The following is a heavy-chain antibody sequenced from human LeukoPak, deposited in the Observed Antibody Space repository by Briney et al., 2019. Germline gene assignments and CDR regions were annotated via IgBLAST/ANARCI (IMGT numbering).Heavy chain of an antibody. V-gene: IGHV3-23*01. CDR3: AKNGRGYSSDYFDY. CDR2: ISGSGGST. J-gene: IGHJ4*02. D-gene: IGHD5-18*01. CDR1: GFTFSRYA. Sequence: PGGSLRLSCAASGFTFSRYAMSWVRQAPGKGLEWVSAISGSGGSTYYADSVKGRFTISRDNSKNTLYLQMNTLRAGDTAVYSCAKNGRGYSSDYFDYWGQGTLVTVSS.